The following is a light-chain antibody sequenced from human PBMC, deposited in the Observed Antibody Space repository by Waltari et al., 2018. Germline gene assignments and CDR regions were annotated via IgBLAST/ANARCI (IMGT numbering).Light chain of an antibody. CDR2: GTS. CDR1: QSIGSY. V-gene: IGKV3-20*01. J-gene: IGKJ1*01. CDR3: QQYASTPPT. Sequence: EVVLTQSPGTLSLSPGEGATLSCRASQSIGSYLGWYQQKPGQAPRPLISGTSSRATGIPDSVIGSGSGTDFTLTISSLEPEDFAVYYCQQYASTPPTFGQGTKLE.